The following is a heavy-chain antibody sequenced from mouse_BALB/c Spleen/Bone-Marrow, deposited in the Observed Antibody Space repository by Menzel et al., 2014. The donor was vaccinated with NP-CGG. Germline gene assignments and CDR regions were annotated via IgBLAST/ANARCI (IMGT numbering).Heavy chain of an antibody. Sequence: VQLKQSGPELVRPGALVKLSCKASGFNIKDYYMHWVKQRPEQGLEWIGWIDPENGNTIYDPKFQGKASITADTSSNTAYLQLSSLTSEDTAVYYCAGGNYGFAYWGQGTLVTVSA. CDR1: GFNIKDYY. CDR3: AGGNYGFAY. J-gene: IGHJ3*01. D-gene: IGHD2-1*01. V-gene: IGHV14-1*02. CDR2: IDPENGNT.